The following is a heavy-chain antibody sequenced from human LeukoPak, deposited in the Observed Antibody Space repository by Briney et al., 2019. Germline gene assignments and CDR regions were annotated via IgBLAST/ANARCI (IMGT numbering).Heavy chain of an antibody. V-gene: IGHV1-69-2*01. J-gene: IGHJ5*02. CDR3: ATGVADDFWSGYYTIDP. D-gene: IGHD3-3*01. Sequence: ASVKVSCKVSGYTFTDYYMHWVPQAPGKGLEWMGLVYPEDGETIYAEKFQGRVTITADTSTDTAYMELSSLRSEDTAVYYCATGVADDFWSGYYTIDPWGQGTLVTVSS. CDR1: GYTFTDYY. CDR2: VYPEDGET.